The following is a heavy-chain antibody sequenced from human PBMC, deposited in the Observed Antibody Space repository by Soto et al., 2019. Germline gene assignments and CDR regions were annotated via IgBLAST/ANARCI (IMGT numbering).Heavy chain of an antibody. V-gene: IGHV1-69*02. CDR1: GGTFSSYT. D-gene: IGHD2-15*01. CDR2: IIPILGIA. Sequence: QVQLVQSGAEVKKPGSSVKVSCKASGGTFSSYTISWVRQAPGQGLEWMVRIIPILGIANYAQKFQGRVTITADKSTSTAYMELSSLRSEDTAVYYCATSPAGYCSGGSCETAGSDYWGQGTPVTVSS. CDR3: ATSPAGYCSGGSCETAGSDY. J-gene: IGHJ4*02.